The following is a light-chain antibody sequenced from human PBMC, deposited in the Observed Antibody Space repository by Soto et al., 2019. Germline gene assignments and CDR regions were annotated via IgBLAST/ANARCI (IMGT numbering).Light chain of an antibody. CDR3: ASWDDSLSGVV. J-gene: IGLJ2*01. V-gene: IGLV1-47*01. CDR2: RAN. CDR1: NSNVGSYY. Sequence: QSVLTQPPSASGTPGQRVTISCSGSNSNVGSYYVYWYQPLPGTAPKLLIYRANQRPSGVPDRFSGSKSGTSASLAISGLRSEDEADYYCASWDDSLSGVVFGGGTKLTVL.